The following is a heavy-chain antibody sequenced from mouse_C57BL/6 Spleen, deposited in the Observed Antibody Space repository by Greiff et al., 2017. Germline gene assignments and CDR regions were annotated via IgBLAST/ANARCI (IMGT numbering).Heavy chain of an antibody. D-gene: IGHD2-5*01. CDR3: ARSSSNHYFDY. Sequence: QVQLKQSGAELARPGASVKLSCKASGYTFTSYGISWVKQRTGQGLEWIGEIYPRSGNTYYNEKFKGKATLTADKSSSTAYMELRSLTSEDSAVYFCARSSSNHYFDYWGQGTTLTVSS. CDR1: GYTFTSYG. J-gene: IGHJ2*01. V-gene: IGHV1-81*01. CDR2: IYPRSGNT.